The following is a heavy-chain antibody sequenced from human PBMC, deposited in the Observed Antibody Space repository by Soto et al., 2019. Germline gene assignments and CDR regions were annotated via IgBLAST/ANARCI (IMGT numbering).Heavy chain of an antibody. Sequence: GGSLRLSCEASGFPFDNYAMSWVRQAPGKGLEWVSAISGGSPKEFYAESVKGRFTISRDNSKNTLFLEMNSLRADDAALYYCAKDFSRDSFSQKPSCGRDCYTLDSWGQGTQVTVSS. CDR3: AKDFSRDSFSQKPSCGRDCYTLDS. CDR1: GFPFDNYA. D-gene: IGHD2-21*02. V-gene: IGHV3-23*01. J-gene: IGHJ4*02. CDR2: ISGGSPKE.